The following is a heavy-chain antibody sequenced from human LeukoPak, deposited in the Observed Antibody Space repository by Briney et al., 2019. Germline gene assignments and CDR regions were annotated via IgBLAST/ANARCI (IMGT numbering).Heavy chain of an antibody. CDR2: ISGSGGST. CDR3: AKQSGFGNVDYYYYYMDV. CDR1: GFTFSSYS. V-gene: IGHV3-23*01. Sequence: GGSLRLSCAASGFTFSSYSMSWVHQAPGKGLEWVAAISGSGGSTYYADSVKGRFTISRDNSDNTLYLQMNSLRAEDTAVYYCAKQSGFGNVDYYYYYMDVWGEGTTVTISS. J-gene: IGHJ6*03. D-gene: IGHD3-10*01.